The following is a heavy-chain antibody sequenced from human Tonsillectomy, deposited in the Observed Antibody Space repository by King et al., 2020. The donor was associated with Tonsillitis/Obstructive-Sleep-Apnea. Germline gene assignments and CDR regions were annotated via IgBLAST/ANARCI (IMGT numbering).Heavy chain of an antibody. D-gene: IGHD1-1*01. V-gene: IGHV3-15*01. CDR3: TTLNGYAFDI. CDR2: IISKNDGGTI. CDR1: GFTFSCAR. Sequence: VQLVESGGGLVKPGGSLRLSCAASGFTFSCARMSWVLQAPGKGLGWVCRIISKNDGGTIDYAAPVKGRFTISRDDSKNTLYLQMNSLKTEDTAVYYCTTLNGYAFDIWGQGTMVTVSS. J-gene: IGHJ3*02.